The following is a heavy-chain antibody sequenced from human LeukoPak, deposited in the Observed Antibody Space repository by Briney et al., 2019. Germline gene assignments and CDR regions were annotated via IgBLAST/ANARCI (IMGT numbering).Heavy chain of an antibody. J-gene: IGHJ4*02. D-gene: IGHD2-21*02. CDR3: ARDRRDWEYDY. V-gene: IGHV3-74*01. Sequence: GGSLRLSCAASGFTFSSYAMSWVRQAPGKGLVWVSRINSDGSSTSYADSVKGRFTISRDNAKNTLYLQMNSLRAEDTAVYYCARDRRDWEYDYWGQGTLVTVSS. CDR1: GFTFSSYA. CDR2: INSDGSST.